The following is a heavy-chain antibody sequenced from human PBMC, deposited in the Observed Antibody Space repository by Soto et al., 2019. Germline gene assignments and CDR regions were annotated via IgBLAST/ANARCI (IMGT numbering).Heavy chain of an antibody. CDR1: GYTFTSYD. J-gene: IGHJ3*02. Sequence: QVQLVQSGAEVKKPGASVKVSCKASGYTFTSYDVNWVRQATGQGPEWMGWMNPNTGSTGYAQKFQGRVTMTRNTSTNTAYMELSSLRSEDTAVYYCATKYDFSSGYSHSREDAFDIWGQGTLVIVSS. CDR2: MNPNTGST. CDR3: ATKYDFSSGYSHSREDAFDI. D-gene: IGHD3-3*01. V-gene: IGHV1-8*01.